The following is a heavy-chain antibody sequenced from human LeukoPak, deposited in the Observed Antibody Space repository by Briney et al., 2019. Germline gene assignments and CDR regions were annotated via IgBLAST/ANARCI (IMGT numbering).Heavy chain of an antibody. Sequence: PSETLSLTCAVYGGSFSGYYWSWIRQPAGKGLEWIGHIYATGTTNYNPSLNSRVTMSIDTSKNQFSLNLRSVTAADTAVYYCATTPAYCGGDCYLGFDYWGQGTLVTVSS. J-gene: IGHJ4*02. CDR1: GGSFSGYY. D-gene: IGHD2-21*02. CDR2: IYATGTT. V-gene: IGHV4-59*10. CDR3: ATTPAYCGGDCYLGFDY.